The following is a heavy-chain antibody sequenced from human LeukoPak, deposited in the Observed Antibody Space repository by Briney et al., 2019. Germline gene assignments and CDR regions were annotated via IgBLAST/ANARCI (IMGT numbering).Heavy chain of an antibody. V-gene: IGHV4-34*01. CDR3: ARHRRTKYSSSWYSIGFDY. D-gene: IGHD6-13*01. CDR1: GGSFSGYY. J-gene: IGHJ4*02. Sequence: PSETLSLTCAVYGGSFSGYYWSWIRQPPGKGLEWIGGINHSGSTNYNPSLKSRVTISVDTSKNQFSLKLSSVTAADTAVYYCARHRRTKYSSSWYSIGFDYWGQGTLVTVSS. CDR2: INHSGST.